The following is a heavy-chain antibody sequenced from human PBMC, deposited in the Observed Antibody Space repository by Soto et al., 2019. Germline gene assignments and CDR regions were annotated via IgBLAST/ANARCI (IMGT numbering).Heavy chain of an antibody. CDR1: GFTFSSYG. CDR2: ISYDGSNK. V-gene: IGHV3-30*18. CDR3: AKDALIAARYYYYGMDV. Sequence: QVQLVESGGGVVQPGRSLRLSCAASGFTFSSYGMHWVRQAPGKGLEWVAVISYDGSNKYYADSVKGRFTISRDNSKNTLYLQINSLRAEDTAVYYCAKDALIAARYYYYGMDVWGQGTTVTVSS. J-gene: IGHJ6*02. D-gene: IGHD6-6*01.